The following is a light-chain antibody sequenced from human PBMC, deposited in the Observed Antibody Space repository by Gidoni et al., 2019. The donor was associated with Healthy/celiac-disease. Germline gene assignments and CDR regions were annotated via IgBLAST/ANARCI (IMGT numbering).Light chain of an antibody. Sequence: SQMTQSPSSLSASVGARVTITCRASQSISSYLNWYQQQPGKAPKLLIYAASSMQNGVPSRFSGSGAGTDYTLTISSMQPEDVATNYCQQSYSTLSITFGQGTRLEIK. CDR1: QSISSY. V-gene: IGKV1-39*01. J-gene: IGKJ5*01. CDR2: AAS. CDR3: QQSYSTLSIT.